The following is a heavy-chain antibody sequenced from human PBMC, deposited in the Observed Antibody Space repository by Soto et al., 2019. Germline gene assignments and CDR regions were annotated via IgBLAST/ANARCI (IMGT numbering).Heavy chain of an antibody. V-gene: IGHV1-69*01. CDR2: IIPIFGTA. CDR3: ARVVRFLPPGGTSYYGMDV. J-gene: IGHJ6*02. D-gene: IGHD3-3*01. CDR1: GGTFSSYA. Sequence: QVQLVQSGAEVKKPGSSVKVSCKASGGTFSSYAISWVRQAPGQGLEWMGGIIPIFGTANYAQKFQGRVRITADEPTSTAYRELSSLRSEDTAVYYCARVVRFLPPGGTSYYGMDVWGQGTTVTVSS.